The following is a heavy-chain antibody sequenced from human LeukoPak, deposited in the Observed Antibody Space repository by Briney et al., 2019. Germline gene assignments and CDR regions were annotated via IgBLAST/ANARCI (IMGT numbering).Heavy chain of an antibody. J-gene: IGHJ4*02. Sequence: QPGGSLRLSCAASGFTFSSYWMHWVRQAPGKGLVWVSRINSDGSSTSYADSVKGRFTISRDNAKNTLYLQMNSLRAEDTAMYYCARIPKTGGYFDYWGQGTLVTVSS. CDR2: INSDGSST. CDR3: ARIPKTGGYFDY. V-gene: IGHV3-74*01. CDR1: GFTFSSYW. D-gene: IGHD7-27*01.